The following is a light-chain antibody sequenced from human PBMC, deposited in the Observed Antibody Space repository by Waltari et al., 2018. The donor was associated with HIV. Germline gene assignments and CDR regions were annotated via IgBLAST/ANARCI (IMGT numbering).Light chain of an antibody. J-gene: IGLJ3*02. CDR3: QSYDSSLSGWV. CDR1: SPHIGAGYD. CDR2: GHN. Sequence: QSVLTQPPSVSGAPGQRVTISCTGSSPHIGAGYDVHWYQQLPGTAPTPLIYGHNNRPSGVPDRFSCSKSGTSASLAITGLQAEDEADYYCQSYDSSLSGWVFGGGTKLTVL. V-gene: IGLV1-40*01.